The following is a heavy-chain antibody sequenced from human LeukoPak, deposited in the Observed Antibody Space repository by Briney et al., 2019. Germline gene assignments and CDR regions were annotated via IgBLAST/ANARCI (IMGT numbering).Heavy chain of an antibody. J-gene: IGHJ6*02. CDR3: ARGRRNVYSNYVPYYYYGMDV. Sequence: SETLYLTCAVYGGSFSGYYWSWIRQPPGKGLEWIGEINHSGSTNYNPSLKSRVTISVDTSKNQFSLKLSSVTAADTAVYYCARGRRNVYSNYVPYYYYGMDVWGQGTTVTVSS. V-gene: IGHV4-34*01. CDR2: INHSGST. CDR1: GGSFSGYY. D-gene: IGHD4-11*01.